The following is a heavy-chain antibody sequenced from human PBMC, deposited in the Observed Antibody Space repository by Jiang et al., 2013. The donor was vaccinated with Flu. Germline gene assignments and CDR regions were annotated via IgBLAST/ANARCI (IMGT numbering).Heavy chain of an antibody. CDR1: GFTFSSYG. CDR3: AKPGTSAVAGTDFDY. Sequence: QLVESGGGVVQPGRSLRLSCAASGFTFSSYGMHWVRQAPGKGLEWVAVISYDGSNKYYADSVKGRFTISRDNSKNTLYLQMNSLRAEDTAVYYCAKPGTSAVAGTDFDYWGQGTLVTVSS. J-gene: IGHJ4*02. V-gene: IGHV3-30*18. D-gene: IGHD6-19*01. CDR2: ISYDGSNK.